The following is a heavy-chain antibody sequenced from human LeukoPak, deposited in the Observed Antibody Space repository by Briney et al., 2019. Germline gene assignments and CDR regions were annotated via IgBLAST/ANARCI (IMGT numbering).Heavy chain of an antibody. V-gene: IGHV3-30-3*01. CDR3: AREKRTTAMVPSPIDY. Sequence: GRSLRLSCAASGFTFSSYAMHWVRQAPGKGLEWVAVISYDGSNKYYADSVKGRFTISRDNSKNTLYLQMNSLRAEDTAVYYCAREKRTTAMVPSPIDYWGQGTLVTVSS. D-gene: IGHD5-18*01. CDR1: GFTFSSYA. CDR2: ISYDGSNK. J-gene: IGHJ4*02.